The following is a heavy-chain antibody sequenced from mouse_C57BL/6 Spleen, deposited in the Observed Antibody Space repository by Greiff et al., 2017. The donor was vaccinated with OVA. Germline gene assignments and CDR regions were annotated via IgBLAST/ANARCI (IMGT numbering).Heavy chain of an antibody. CDR1: GYTFTSYW. CDR2: IDPSDSYT. CDR3: ARCDYSNYNAMDY. V-gene: IGHV1-50*01. D-gene: IGHD2-5*01. J-gene: IGHJ4*01. Sequence: QVQLQQPGAELVKPGASVKLSCKASGYTFTSYWMQWVKQRPGQGLEWIGDIDPSDSYTNYNQKFKGKATLTVDTSSSTAYMLLSSLTSDDSAFYYCARCDYSNYNAMDYWGQGTSVTVSS.